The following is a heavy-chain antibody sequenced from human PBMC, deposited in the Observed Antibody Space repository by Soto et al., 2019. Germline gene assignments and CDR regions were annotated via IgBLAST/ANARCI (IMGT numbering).Heavy chain of an antibody. J-gene: IGHJ6*02. Sequence: SETLSLTCAVSGGSISSSNWWSWVRQPPGKGLEWIGEIYHSGSTNYNPSLKSRVTISVDKSKNQFSLKLSSVTAADKAVYYCARFYDILTGYHPYYYYYGMDVWGQGTTVTVSS. V-gene: IGHV4-4*02. CDR2: IYHSGST. CDR1: GGSISSSNW. CDR3: ARFYDILTGYHPYYYYYGMDV. D-gene: IGHD3-9*01.